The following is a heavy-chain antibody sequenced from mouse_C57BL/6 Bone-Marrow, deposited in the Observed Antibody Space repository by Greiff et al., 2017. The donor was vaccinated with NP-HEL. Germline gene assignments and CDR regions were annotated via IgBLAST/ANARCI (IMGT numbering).Heavy chain of an antibody. CDR3: TRDNYGNYWYFDV. J-gene: IGHJ1*03. D-gene: IGHD2-1*01. CDR1: GFTFSSYA. CDR2: ISSGGDYI. V-gene: IGHV5-9-1*02. Sequence: EVKVVESGEGLVKPGGSLKLSCAASGFTFSSYAMSWVRQTPEKRLEWVAYISSGGDYIYYADTVKGRFTISRDNARNTLYLQMSSLKSEDTAMYYCTRDNYGNYWYFDVWGTGTTVTVSS.